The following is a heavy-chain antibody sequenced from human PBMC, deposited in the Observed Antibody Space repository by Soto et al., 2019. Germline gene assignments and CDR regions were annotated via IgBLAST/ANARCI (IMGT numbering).Heavy chain of an antibody. CDR1: GYTFTSYG. J-gene: IGHJ5*02. CDR3: VRRHVSATGIDWFDP. CDR2: IDAANGDT. V-gene: IGHV1-3*01. Sequence: ASVKVSCKASGYTFTSYGIHWVRQAPGQRLEWMGWIDAANGDTKYSPKFQGRVTITRDTSASTAYMELSSLRSEDTAVYYCVRRHVSATGIDWFDPWGQGTLVTISS. D-gene: IGHD6-13*01.